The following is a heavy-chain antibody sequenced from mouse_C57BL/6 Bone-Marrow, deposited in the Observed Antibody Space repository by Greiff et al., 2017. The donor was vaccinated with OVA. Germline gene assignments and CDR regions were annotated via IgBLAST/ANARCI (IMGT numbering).Heavy chain of an antibody. Sequence: ESGAELVKPGASVKLSCKASGYTFTEYTIHWVKQRSGQGLEWFGWFYPGSGSIKYNEKFKDKATLTADKSSSTVYMELSRLTSEDSAVYFCARHEENLYYFDYWGQGTTLTVSS. CDR3: ARHEENLYYFDY. CDR2: FYPGSGSI. CDR1: GYTFTEYT. V-gene: IGHV1-62-2*01. J-gene: IGHJ2*01.